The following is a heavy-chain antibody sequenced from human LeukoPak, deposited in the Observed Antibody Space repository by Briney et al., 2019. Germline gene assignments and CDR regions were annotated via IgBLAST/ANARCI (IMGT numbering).Heavy chain of an antibody. CDR2: ISASGVTT. CDR1: EFTFTSYA. Sequence: TGRSLTLTCAAPEFTFTSYAMTWVRQPPGEGLEWVSGISASGVTTYYADSVKGRFTISRDNSKNTLYLQMNSLRAEDAAVYYCARRPRDTSGYYLGAFESWGQGTMVTVSS. J-gene: IGHJ3*02. D-gene: IGHD3-22*01. V-gene: IGHV3-23*01. CDR3: ARRPRDTSGYYLGAFES.